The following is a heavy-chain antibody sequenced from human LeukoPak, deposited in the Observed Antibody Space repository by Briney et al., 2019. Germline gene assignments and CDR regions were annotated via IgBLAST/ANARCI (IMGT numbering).Heavy chain of an antibody. CDR3: ARVWFGELYLFDY. D-gene: IGHD3-10*01. Sequence: PGGSLRLSCAASGFTFSSYSMNWVRQAPGKGLEWVSSISSSSSYIYYADSVKGRFTISRDNARNSLYLQMNSLRAEDTAVYYCARVWFGELYLFDYWGQGTLATVSS. CDR2: ISSSSSYI. CDR1: GFTFSSYS. J-gene: IGHJ4*02. V-gene: IGHV3-21*01.